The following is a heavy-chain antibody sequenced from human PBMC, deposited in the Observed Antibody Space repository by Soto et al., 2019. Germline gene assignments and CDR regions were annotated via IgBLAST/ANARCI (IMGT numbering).Heavy chain of an antibody. CDR2: IYYSGST. J-gene: IGHJ6*02. CDR1: GGSISSGGYY. D-gene: IGHD3-22*01. CDR3: ARDRKIGYDSSGYSTPRGAYYYYGMDV. Sequence: SETLSLTCTVSGGSISSGGYYWSWIRQHPGKGLERIGYIYYSGSTYYNPSLKSRVTISVDTSKNQFSLKLSSVTAADTAVYYCARDRKIGYDSSGYSTPRGAYYYYGMDVWGQGTTVTVSS. V-gene: IGHV4-31*03.